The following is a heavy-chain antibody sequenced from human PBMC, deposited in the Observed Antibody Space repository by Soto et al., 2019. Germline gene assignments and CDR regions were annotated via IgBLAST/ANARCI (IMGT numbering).Heavy chain of an antibody. J-gene: IGHJ5*02. V-gene: IGHV1-18*01. CDR1: GYTFTSYG. Sequence: WPSVKVSCKASGYTFTSYGISWVRQAPGQGLEWMGWISAYNGNTNYAQKLQGRVTMTTDTSTSTAYMELRSLRSDDTAVYYCARAPPGYSSSWYPYRNWFDPWGQGTLVTVSS. CDR2: ISAYNGNT. D-gene: IGHD6-13*01. CDR3: ARAPPGYSSSWYPYRNWFDP.